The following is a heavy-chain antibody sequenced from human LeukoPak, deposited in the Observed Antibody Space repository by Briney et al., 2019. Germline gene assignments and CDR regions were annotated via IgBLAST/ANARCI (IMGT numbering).Heavy chain of an antibody. V-gene: IGHV3-30*01. CDR2: ISYDGSNK. D-gene: IGHD3-22*01. Sequence: GRSLRLSCAASGFTFSSYAMHWVRQAPGKGLEWVAVISYDGSNKYYADSAKGRFTISRDNSKNTLYLQMNSLRAEDTAVYYCARDPYYYDSSGYSDYWGQGTLVTVSS. CDR3: ARDPYYYDSSGYSDY. J-gene: IGHJ4*02. CDR1: GFTFSSYA.